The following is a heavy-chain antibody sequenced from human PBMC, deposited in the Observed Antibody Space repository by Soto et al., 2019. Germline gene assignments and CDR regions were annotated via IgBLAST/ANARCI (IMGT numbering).Heavy chain of an antibody. D-gene: IGHD4-17*01. V-gene: IGHV4-30-2*01. CDR1: GGSISSGGYS. CDR2: IYHSGST. Sequence: QLQLQESGSGLVKPSQTLSLTCAVSGGSISSGGYSWSWIRQPPGKGLEWIGYIYHSGSTYYNPSLKSRVTIAVDRSKNQFSLQLSSVTAADTAVYYCASVYGDYAGFDYWGQGTLVTVSS. CDR3: ASVYGDYAGFDY. J-gene: IGHJ4*02.